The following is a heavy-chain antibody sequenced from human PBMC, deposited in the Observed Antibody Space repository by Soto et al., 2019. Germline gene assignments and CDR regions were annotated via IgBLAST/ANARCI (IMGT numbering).Heavy chain of an antibody. CDR3: ASTPNNYCSSTSCYHFDY. CDR1: GCNFSGYS. CDR2: ISSSSSTI. V-gene: IGHV3-48*01. Sequence: PWGSPRLSWAASGCNFSGYSMHWVRKTPGKGLEWVSYISSSSSTIYYADSVKGRFTISRDNAKNSLYLQMNSLRAEDTAVYYCASTPNNYCSSTSCYHFDYWGQGTLVTVSS. D-gene: IGHD2-2*01. J-gene: IGHJ4*02.